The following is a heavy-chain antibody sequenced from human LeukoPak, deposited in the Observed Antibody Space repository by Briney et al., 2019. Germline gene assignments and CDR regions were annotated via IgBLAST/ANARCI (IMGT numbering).Heavy chain of an antibody. D-gene: IGHD1-26*01. V-gene: IGHV4-39*01. CDR1: GGSISSSSYY. Sequence: PSETLSLTCTVSGGSISSSSYYWGWIRQPPGKGLEWIGSIYYSGSTYYNPSLKSRVTISVDTSKNQFSLKLSSVTAADTAVYYCARHGIVGATLGGAFDIWGQGTMVTVSS. CDR2: IYYSGST. J-gene: IGHJ3*02. CDR3: ARHGIVGATLGGAFDI.